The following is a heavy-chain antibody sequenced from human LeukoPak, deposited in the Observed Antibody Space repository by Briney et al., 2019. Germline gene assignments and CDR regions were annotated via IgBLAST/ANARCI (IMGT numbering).Heavy chain of an antibody. CDR3: ARGPFGNCGCGPCHFRDIDNWYDP. CDR1: GYTFTTYD. Sequence: GASVKVSCKASGYTFTTYDINWVRQAAGQGFEWMGWMNPKSGDAGYADKFQGRVAITRDTSINTAYLELSALTAVGTAGYYGARGPFGNCGCGPCHFRDIDNWYDPWGQGTLVTVSS. CDR2: MNPKSGDA. V-gene: IGHV1-8*03. D-gene: IGHD2-21*01. J-gene: IGHJ5*02.